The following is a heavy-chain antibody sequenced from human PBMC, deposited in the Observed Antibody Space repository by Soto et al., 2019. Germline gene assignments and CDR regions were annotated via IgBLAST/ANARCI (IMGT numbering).Heavy chain of an antibody. J-gene: IGHJ2*01. CDR1: GYTFTSYG. D-gene: IGHD2-15*01. CDR3: AREPGYCSGGSCYGYFDL. CDR2: ISAYNGNT. Sequence: ASGKVSCKASGYTFTSYGISWVRQAPGQGLEWMGWISAYNGNTNYAQKLQGRVTMTTDTSTSTAYMELRSLRSDDTAVYYCAREPGYCSGGSCYGYFDLWGRGTLVTGS. V-gene: IGHV1-18*01.